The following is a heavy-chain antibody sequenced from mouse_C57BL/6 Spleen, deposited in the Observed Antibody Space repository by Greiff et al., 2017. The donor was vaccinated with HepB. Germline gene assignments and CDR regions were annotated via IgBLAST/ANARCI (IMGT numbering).Heavy chain of an antibody. Sequence: VQLQQSGAELMKPGASVKLSCKATGYTFTGYWIEWVKQRPGHGLEWIGEILPGSGSTNYNEKFKGKATFTADTSSNTAYMQLSSLTTEDSAIYYCARLPPYGNYEMDYYAMDYWGQGTSVTVSS. CDR1: GYTFTGYW. CDR3: ARLPPYGNYEMDYYAMDY. CDR2: ILPGSGST. J-gene: IGHJ4*01. D-gene: IGHD2-1*01. V-gene: IGHV1-9*01.